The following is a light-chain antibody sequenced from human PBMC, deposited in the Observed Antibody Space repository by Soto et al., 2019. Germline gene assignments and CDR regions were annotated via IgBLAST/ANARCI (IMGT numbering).Light chain of an antibody. CDR1: QSVSSSY. CDR3: QQYKKWPRT. J-gene: IGKJ1*01. Sequence: EIVLTQSPGTLSLSPGERATLSCRASQSVSSSYLAWYQQKPGQAPRLLIYGASSRATGIPDRFSGSGSGTDFTLTISRLQSEDFAVYYCQQYKKWPRTFGHGTKVDIK. V-gene: IGKV3-20*01. CDR2: GAS.